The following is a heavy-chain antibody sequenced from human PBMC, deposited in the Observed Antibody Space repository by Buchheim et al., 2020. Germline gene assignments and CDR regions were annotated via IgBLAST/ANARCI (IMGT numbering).Heavy chain of an antibody. Sequence: QVQLQESGPGLVKPTQTLSLTCTVSGGSISSGDYYWSWIRQPPGKGLEWIGYIYYSGSTYYNPSLKSRVTISVDTSKNQFSLKLSSVTAADTAVYYCARGFRGYCSGTSCYYFDYWGQGTL. CDR3: ARGFRGYCSGTSCYYFDY. J-gene: IGHJ4*02. CDR2: IYYSGST. CDR1: GGSISSGDYY. D-gene: IGHD2-15*01. V-gene: IGHV4-30-4*01.